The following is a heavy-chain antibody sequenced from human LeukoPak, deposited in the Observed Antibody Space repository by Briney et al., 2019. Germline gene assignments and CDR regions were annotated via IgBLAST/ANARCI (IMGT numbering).Heavy chain of an antibody. CDR1: GYTFTGYY. CDR2: INPNSGGT. Sequence: ASVKVSCKASGYTFTGYYMHWVRQAPGQGLEWMGQINPNSGGTNYVQEFQGRVTMTRDTSFTTAYMELSGLRSDDTAVYYCARVRIGVAGNTFDMWGQGTMVTVS. CDR3: ARVRIGVAGNTFDM. V-gene: IGHV1-2*06. J-gene: IGHJ3*02. D-gene: IGHD6-19*01.